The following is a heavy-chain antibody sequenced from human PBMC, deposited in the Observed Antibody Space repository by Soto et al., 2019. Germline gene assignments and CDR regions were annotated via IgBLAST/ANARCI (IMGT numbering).Heavy chain of an antibody. V-gene: IGHV1-69*12. CDR3: ARRQSGGCVSASCPKTYGMDV. CDR2: IIPLFGTA. CDR1: GGTFSSYG. Sequence: QVPLVQSGAEVKKPGSSVKVSCKASGGTFSSYGISWVRQAPGQGLEWMGGIIPLFGTANYAQKFQGRVTITADDSTSTAYMDLSSLRSEDTAVYYCARRQSGGCVSASCPKTYGMDVWGQGTTVTVSS. D-gene: IGHD2-2*01. J-gene: IGHJ6*02.